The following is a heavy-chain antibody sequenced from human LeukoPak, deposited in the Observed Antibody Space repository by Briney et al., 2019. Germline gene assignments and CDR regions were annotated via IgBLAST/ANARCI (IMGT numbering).Heavy chain of an antibody. V-gene: IGHV3-53*01. CDR3: AKDLSWGHYDFWSGSGMDAFDI. CDR2: IYSGGST. Sequence: ASVTVSCKGSGYTFTSYGISWVRQAPGKGLEWVSVIYSGGSTYYADSVKGRFTISRDNSKNTLYLQMNSLRAEDTAVYYCAKDLSWGHYDFWSGSGMDAFDIWGQGTMVTVSS. J-gene: IGHJ3*02. CDR1: GYTFTSYG. D-gene: IGHD3-3*01.